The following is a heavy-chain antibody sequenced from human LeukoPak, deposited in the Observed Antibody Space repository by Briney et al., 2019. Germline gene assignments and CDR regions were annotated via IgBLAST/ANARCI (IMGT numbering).Heavy chain of an antibody. CDR2: IRYDGSNK. CDR1: GFTFSSYG. CDR3: AKGFKEWELRSYFDY. J-gene: IGHJ4*02. Sequence: GGSLRLSCAASGFTFSSYGMHWVRQAPGKGLEWVAFIRYDGSNKYYADSVKGRFTISRDNSKNTLYLQMNSLRAEDTAVHYCAKGFKEWELRSYFDYWGQGTLVTVSS. D-gene: IGHD1-26*01. V-gene: IGHV3-30*02.